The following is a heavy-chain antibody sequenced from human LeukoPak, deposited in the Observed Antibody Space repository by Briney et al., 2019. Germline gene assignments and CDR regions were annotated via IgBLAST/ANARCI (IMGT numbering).Heavy chain of an antibody. V-gene: IGHV4-34*01. CDR3: ARGKYSGTTGYYMDV. CDR1: GGSFSGYY. J-gene: IGHJ6*03. CDR2: INHSGST. Sequence: SETLSLTCAVYGGSFSGYYWSWIRQPPGKGLEWIGEINHSGSTNYNPSLKSRVTISVDTSKNQFSLKLSSVTAADTAVYYCARGKYSGTTGYYMDVWGKGTTVTVSS. D-gene: IGHD1-26*01.